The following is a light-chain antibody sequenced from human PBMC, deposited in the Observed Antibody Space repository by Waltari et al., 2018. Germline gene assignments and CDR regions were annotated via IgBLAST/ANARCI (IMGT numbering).Light chain of an antibody. Sequence: DIQMTQSPSAMSASVGDRVTITCRANQDISNYLAWFQQKAGKVPKRLIYAASDLPSGVPSRFSGSGSGTEFTLTISNLQPEDFATYYCLQHHTYPLTFGGGTKVEI. V-gene: IGKV1-17*03. CDR1: QDISNY. CDR3: LQHHTYPLT. CDR2: AAS. J-gene: IGKJ4*01.